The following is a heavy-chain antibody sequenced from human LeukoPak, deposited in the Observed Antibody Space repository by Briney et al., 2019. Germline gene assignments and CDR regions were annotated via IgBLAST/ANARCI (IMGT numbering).Heavy chain of an antibody. V-gene: IGHV3-74*01. D-gene: IGHD7-27*01. J-gene: IGHJ4*02. CDR3: ARGANWGSTADS. CDR1: GFXFSSYA. CDR2: INSDGSST. Sequence: GGSLRLSCAASGFXFSSYAIHWVRQAPGKGLVWVSRINSDGSSTNYADSVKGRFTISRDNAKNTLYLQMNSLRAEDTAVYYCARGANWGSTADSWGQGTLVTVSS.